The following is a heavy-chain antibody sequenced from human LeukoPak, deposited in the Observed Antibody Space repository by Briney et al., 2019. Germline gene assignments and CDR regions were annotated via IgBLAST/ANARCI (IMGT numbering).Heavy chain of an antibody. Sequence: VASVKVSCKASGYTFTSYGISWVRQAPGQGLEWMGWISAYNGNTNYAQKLQGRVTMTTDTSTSTAYMELRSLRSDDTAVYYCAGDHSPVVPAAISDYWGQGTLVTVSS. CDR3: AGDHSPVVPAAISDY. CDR1: GYTFTSYG. V-gene: IGHV1-18*01. D-gene: IGHD2-2*01. CDR2: ISAYNGNT. J-gene: IGHJ4*02.